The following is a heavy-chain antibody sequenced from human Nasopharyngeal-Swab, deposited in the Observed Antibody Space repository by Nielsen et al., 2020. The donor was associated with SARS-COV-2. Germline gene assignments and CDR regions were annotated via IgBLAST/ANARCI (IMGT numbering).Heavy chain of an antibody. Sequence: GESLKISCAASGFTFSSYEMNWVRQAPGKGLEWVSCISSSGSTIYYADSVKGRFTISRDNAKNSLYLQMNSLRAEDTAVYYCASFITIFGVVIGGDYWGQGTLVTVSS. CDR1: GFTFSSYE. CDR2: ISSSGSTI. V-gene: IGHV3-48*03. J-gene: IGHJ4*02. D-gene: IGHD3-3*01. CDR3: ASFITIFGVVIGGDY.